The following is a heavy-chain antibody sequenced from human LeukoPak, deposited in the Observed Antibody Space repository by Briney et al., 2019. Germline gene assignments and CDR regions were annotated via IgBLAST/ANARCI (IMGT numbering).Heavy chain of an antibody. J-gene: IGHJ4*02. V-gene: IGHV3-33*06. CDR2: IWYDGSDK. CDR3: AKASGGAYSPPDS. D-gene: IGHD2-15*01. Sequence: PGRSLRLSCAASGFTFSPYGMHWVRQAPGKGLEWVAVIWYDGSDKYYADSVKGRFTISRDNSKDTPYLQMNSLRVADTAVYYCAKASGGAYSPPDSWGQGTLVTVS. CDR1: GFTFSPYG.